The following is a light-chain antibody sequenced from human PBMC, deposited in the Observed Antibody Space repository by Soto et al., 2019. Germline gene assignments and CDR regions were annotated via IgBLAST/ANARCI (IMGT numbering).Light chain of an antibody. J-gene: IGLJ1*01. Sequence: QSVVTQPASVSGSPGQSITISCTGTSSDVGAYNHVSWYQQYPGKAPKLMIYDVSYRPSGVSDRFSGSKSGNTASLTISGLQTEDEADYYCSSYTTSSPLVFGPGTKVTVL. CDR1: SSDVGAYNH. CDR2: DVS. V-gene: IGLV2-14*01. CDR3: SSYTTSSPLV.